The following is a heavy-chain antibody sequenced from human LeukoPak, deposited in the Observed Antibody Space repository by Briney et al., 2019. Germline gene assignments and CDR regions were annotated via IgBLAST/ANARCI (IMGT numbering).Heavy chain of an antibody. CDR2: INPNSGGT. D-gene: IGHD4-23*01. J-gene: IGHJ2*01. CDR1: GYTFTGYY. Sequence: ASVKVSCKASGYTFTGYYMHWVRQAPGHGLEWMGWINPNSGGTNYAQKFQGRVTMTRDTSIITAYMELSRLSSDDTAVYYCARHPGKVTNDWYFDLWGRGTLVTVSS. CDR3: ARHPGKVTNDWYFDL. V-gene: IGHV1-2*02.